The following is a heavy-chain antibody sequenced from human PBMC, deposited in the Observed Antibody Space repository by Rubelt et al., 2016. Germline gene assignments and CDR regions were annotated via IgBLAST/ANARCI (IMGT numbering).Heavy chain of an antibody. J-gene: IGHJ4*02. D-gene: IGHD3-22*01. Sequence: QVQLVQSGAEVKKPGASVKVSCKASGYPFTSYYMHWVRQAPGQGLEWMGILTPTGGSTGYAQKVQGIITMTRDTSTSTVYMELSSLRSEDTAVYYCARANSGSGYFGIDYWGQGTLVTVSS. CDR3: ARANSGSGYFGIDY. CDR1: GYPFTSYY. V-gene: IGHV1-46*01. CDR2: LTPTGGST.